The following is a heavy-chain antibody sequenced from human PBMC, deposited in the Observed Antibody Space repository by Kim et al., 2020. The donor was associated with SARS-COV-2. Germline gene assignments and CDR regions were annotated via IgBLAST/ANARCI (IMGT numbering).Heavy chain of an antibody. Sequence: YAASVKGRFTISRDDSKSIAYLQMNSLKTEDTAVYYCTREDEISPFDFDYWGQGTLVTVSS. D-gene: IGHD3-3*02. CDR3: TREDEISPFDFDY. J-gene: IGHJ4*02. V-gene: IGHV3-49*02.